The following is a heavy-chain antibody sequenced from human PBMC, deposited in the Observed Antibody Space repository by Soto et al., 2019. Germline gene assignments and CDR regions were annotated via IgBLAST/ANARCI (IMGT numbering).Heavy chain of an antibody. Sequence: GASVKVSCKASGYTFTSYGISWVRQAPGQGLEWMGWISAYNGNTNYAQKLQGRVTMTTDKYTSTAYMELRSLRSDDTAVYYCANRSSGSPDSAFDIWGQVTMVTVSS. CDR1: GYTFTSYG. CDR3: ANRSSGSPDSAFDI. J-gene: IGHJ3*02. D-gene: IGHD6-25*01. V-gene: IGHV1-18*01. CDR2: ISAYNGNT.